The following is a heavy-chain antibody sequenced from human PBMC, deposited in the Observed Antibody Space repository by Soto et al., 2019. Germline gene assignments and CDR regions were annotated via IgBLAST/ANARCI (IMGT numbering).Heavy chain of an antibody. J-gene: IGHJ4*02. CDR1: GFTFSNYA. V-gene: IGHV3-23*01. CDR3: AKDIGWCSRACEH. D-gene: IGHD2-21*01. Sequence: EVQLLESGGGLVQPGGSLRLSCAASGFTFSNYAMNWVRQAPGKGLEWVSRISASGHSPDYADSVKGRFTISRDNSKNTLFVQMKSLRLEDTAVYFCAKDIGWCSRACEHWGQGIVVTVSS. CDR2: ISASGHSP.